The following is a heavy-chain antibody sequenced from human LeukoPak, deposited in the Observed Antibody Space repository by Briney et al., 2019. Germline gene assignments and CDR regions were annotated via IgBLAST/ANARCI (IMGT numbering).Heavy chain of an antibody. CDR2: INIDESTA. Sequence: QSGGSLRLSCVASGFTFSNYWLHWVRQAPGKGLVWVSRINIDESTANYADSVKGRFTISRDNAKNTLYLQMNSLRAEDTAVYYCARNEYSSSGSGQVDVWGQGTTVTVSS. D-gene: IGHD5-18*01. V-gene: IGHV3-74*01. J-gene: IGHJ6*02. CDR1: GFTFSNYW. CDR3: ARNEYSSSGSGQVDV.